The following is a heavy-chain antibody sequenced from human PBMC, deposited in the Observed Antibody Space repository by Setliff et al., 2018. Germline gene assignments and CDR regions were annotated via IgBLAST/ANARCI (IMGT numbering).Heavy chain of an antibody. Sequence: SETLSLTCTVSGGSVTSYYWSWIRQAAGKGLEWVGRIPSNGRTNYNPSLEGRVSMSVDTSKNQISLHLTSITTADTALYYCTRGRQNYYYMDVWGKGTTVTVSS. V-gene: IGHV4-4*07. CDR3: TRGRQNYYYMDV. J-gene: IGHJ6*03. CDR2: IPSNGRT. CDR1: GGSVTSYY.